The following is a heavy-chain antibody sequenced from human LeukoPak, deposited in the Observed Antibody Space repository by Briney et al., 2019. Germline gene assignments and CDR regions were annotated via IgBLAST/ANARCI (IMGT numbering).Heavy chain of an antibody. V-gene: IGHV3-30-3*01. CDR1: GFTFSSYA. D-gene: IGHD6-19*01. Sequence: GRSLRLSCAAYGFTFSSYAMHWVRQAPGKGLEWVAVISYDGSNKYYADSVKGRFTISRDNSKNTLYLQMNSLRAEDTAVYYCARDGDSSGWYDYWGQGTLVTVSS. J-gene: IGHJ4*02. CDR2: ISYDGSNK. CDR3: ARDGDSSGWYDY.